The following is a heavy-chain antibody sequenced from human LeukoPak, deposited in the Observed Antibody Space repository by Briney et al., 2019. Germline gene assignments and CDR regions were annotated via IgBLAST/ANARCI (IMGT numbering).Heavy chain of an antibody. Sequence: SETLSLTCSVSGGSISSLYWSWIRQPPGKGLEWIGYIYYTGSTNYNPSLKSRVTIFVDMSKDQFSLRLSSVTAADTALYYCARHRAYSSASPFDYWGQGDLVTVSS. CDR1: GGSISSLY. D-gene: IGHD6-6*01. CDR2: IYYTGST. J-gene: IGHJ4*02. CDR3: ARHRAYSSASPFDY. V-gene: IGHV4-59*08.